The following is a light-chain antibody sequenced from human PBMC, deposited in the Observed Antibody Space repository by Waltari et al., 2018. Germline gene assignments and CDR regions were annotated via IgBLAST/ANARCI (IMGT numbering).Light chain of an antibody. CDR3: QQSYETPLT. Sequence: DTQMTQSPSSLSASVGDRVTITCRASHTITTYLNWYQQKPGKAPKVLISAASTLHSGVPSRFSGSGSGTYFTLTISSLQPEDFATYYCQQSYETPLTFGGGTREEIK. CDR1: HTITTY. CDR2: AAS. J-gene: IGKJ4*01. V-gene: IGKV1-39*01.